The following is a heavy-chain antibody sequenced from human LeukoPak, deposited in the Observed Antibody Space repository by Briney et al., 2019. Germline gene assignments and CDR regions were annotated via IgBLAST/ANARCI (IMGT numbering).Heavy chain of an antibody. CDR3: ARDRRYCSGGSCYFDYFFDY. V-gene: IGHV3-30*04. CDR2: ISYDGSIN. Sequence: PGRSLRLSCAASGFTFNSYAVHWVRQAPGKGLEWVAVISYDGSINFYSASVKGRFTISRDNSKNTLYLQMNRLRADDTALYFCARDRRYCSGGSCYFDYFFDYWGQGTLVTVSS. CDR1: GFTFNSYA. D-gene: IGHD2-15*01. J-gene: IGHJ4*02.